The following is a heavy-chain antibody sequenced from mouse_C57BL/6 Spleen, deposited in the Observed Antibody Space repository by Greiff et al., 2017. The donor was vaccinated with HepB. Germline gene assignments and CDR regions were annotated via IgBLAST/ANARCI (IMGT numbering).Heavy chain of an antibody. CDR3: ARGTVVATDWYFDV. V-gene: IGHV1-63*01. J-gene: IGHJ1*03. Sequence: VQLQQSGAELVRPGTSVKMSCKASGYTFTNYWIGWAKQRPGHGLEWIGDIYPGGGYSNYNEKFKGKATLTADKSSSTAYLQFSSLTSEDSAIYYCARGTVVATDWYFDVWGTGTTVTVSS. CDR2: IYPGGGYS. D-gene: IGHD1-1*01. CDR1: GYTFTNYW.